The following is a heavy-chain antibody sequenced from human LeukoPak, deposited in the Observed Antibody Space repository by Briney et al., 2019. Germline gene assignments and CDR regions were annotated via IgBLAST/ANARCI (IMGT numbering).Heavy chain of an antibody. Sequence: GRSLRLSCAASGFTFSRYGMHWVRQAPGKGLEWVAVIWNDGNNKYYADSVKGRFTIPRDNSKNTLYLQMNSLRAEDTAIYYCVRYVEMATTTGLDYWGQGTLVTVSS. CDR1: GFTFSRYG. CDR2: IWNDGNNK. J-gene: IGHJ4*02. CDR3: VRYVEMATTTGLDY. V-gene: IGHV3-33*01. D-gene: IGHD5-24*01.